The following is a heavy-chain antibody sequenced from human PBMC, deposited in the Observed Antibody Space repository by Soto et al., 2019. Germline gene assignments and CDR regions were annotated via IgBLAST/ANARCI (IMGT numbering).Heavy chain of an antibody. CDR2: IYHSGST. CDR1: GGSISSGGYS. CDR3: ARLIGNSWLDY. V-gene: IGHV4-30-2*05. J-gene: IGHJ4*02. D-gene: IGHD2-15*01. Sequence: SETLSLTCAFSGGSISSGGYSWSWIRQPPGKGLECIGYIYHSGSTYYNPSLKSRISINPDTSKNQFSLQLNSLTPEDTAVYYCARLIGNSWLDYWGQGTLVTVSS.